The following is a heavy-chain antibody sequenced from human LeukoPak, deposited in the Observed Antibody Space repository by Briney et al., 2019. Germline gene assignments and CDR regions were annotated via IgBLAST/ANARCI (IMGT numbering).Heavy chain of an antibody. Sequence: GASVKVSCKASGYTFTSYYMHWVRQAPGQGLEWMGIINPSGGSTSYAQKFQGRVTMTRDTSTSTVYMELSSLRSEDTAVYYCARSRRNYYDSSGYSDLDYWGQGTLVTVSS. J-gene: IGHJ4*02. CDR2: INPSGGST. CDR3: ARSRRNYYDSSGYSDLDY. CDR1: GYTFTSYY. V-gene: IGHV1-46*01. D-gene: IGHD3-22*01.